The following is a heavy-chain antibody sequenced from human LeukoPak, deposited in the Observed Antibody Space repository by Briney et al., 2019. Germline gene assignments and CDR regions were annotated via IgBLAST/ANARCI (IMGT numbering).Heavy chain of an antibody. Sequence: PSETLSLTCTVSGDSISSGDYYWSWIRQPAGKGLEWIGRISSSGSTNYNPSLKSRVTISVDTSRKQFFLRLSSVTAADTAMYYFAIARRDYGRSFDYWGQGTLVTVSS. CDR3: AIARRDYGRSFDY. J-gene: IGHJ4*02. CDR1: GDSISSGDYY. CDR2: ISSSGST. D-gene: IGHD4-17*01. V-gene: IGHV4-61*02.